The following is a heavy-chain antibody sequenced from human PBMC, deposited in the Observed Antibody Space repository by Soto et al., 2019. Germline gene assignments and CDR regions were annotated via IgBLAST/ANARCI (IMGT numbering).Heavy chain of an antibody. J-gene: IGHJ4*02. CDR2: INPSGGRT. V-gene: IGHV1-46*01. CDR3: AGLYHYDSSGYYDY. D-gene: IGHD3-22*01. CDR1: GNSFTTYY. Sequence: ASVKVSCKASGNSFTTYYMHWVRQAPGQGLEWMGIINPSGGRTTYAQKFQGRVTMTRDTSKSTFHMELSSLTSEDTAVYYCAGLYHYDSSGYYDYWGQGTLVTVSS.